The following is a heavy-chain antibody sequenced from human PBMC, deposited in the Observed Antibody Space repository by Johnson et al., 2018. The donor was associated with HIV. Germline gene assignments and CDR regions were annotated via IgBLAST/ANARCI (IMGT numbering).Heavy chain of an antibody. CDR1: GFTFSSYA. CDR2: IIGSGGST. CDR3: AKALSSELLWFIRDAFDV. V-gene: IGHV3-23*04. D-gene: IGHD3-10*01. J-gene: IGHJ3*01. Sequence: EQLVESGGGLVQPGGSLSLSCAASGFTFSSYAMSWVRQAPGKGLEWVSTIIGSGGSTYYAESVKGRFTISRDNSKNTVFLQMNTLRADDTAVYYCAKALSSELLWFIRDAFDVWGQGTMVTVSS.